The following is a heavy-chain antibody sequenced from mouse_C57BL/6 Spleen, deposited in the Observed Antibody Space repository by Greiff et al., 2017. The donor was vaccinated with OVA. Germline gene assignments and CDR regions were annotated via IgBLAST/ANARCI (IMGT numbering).Heavy chain of an antibody. CDR3: ARRAYYGSSYVEYYYAMDY. J-gene: IGHJ4*01. Sequence: QVQLQQSGAELVKPGASVKMSCKASGYTFTSYWITWVKQRPGQGLEWIGDIYPGSGSTNYNEKFKSKATLTVDTSSSTAYMQLSSLTSEDSAVYYCARRAYYGSSYVEYYYAMDYWGQGTSVTVSS. CDR2: IYPGSGST. D-gene: IGHD1-1*01. CDR1: GYTFTSYW. V-gene: IGHV1-55*01.